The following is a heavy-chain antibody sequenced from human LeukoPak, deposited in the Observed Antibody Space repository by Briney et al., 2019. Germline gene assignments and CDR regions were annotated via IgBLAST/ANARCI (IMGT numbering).Heavy chain of an antibody. J-gene: IGHJ4*02. V-gene: IGHV4-34*01. D-gene: IGHD4-17*01. CDR3: ATARPPTTPFDY. CDR2: INHSGST. Sequence: PSETLSLTCAVYGGSFSGYYWSWIRQPPEKGLEWIGEINHSGSTNYNPSLKSRVTISVDTSKNQFSLKLSSVTAADTAVYYCATARPPTTPFDYWGQGTLVTVSS. CDR1: GGSFSGYY.